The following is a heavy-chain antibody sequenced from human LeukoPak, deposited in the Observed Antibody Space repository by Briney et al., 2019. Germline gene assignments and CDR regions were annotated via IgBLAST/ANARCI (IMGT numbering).Heavy chain of an antibody. V-gene: IGHV1-69*05. D-gene: IGHD4-17*01. CDR3: ASVGSHDYGDYGY. Sequence: ASVTVSCKASGGTFSSYAISWVRQAPGQGLEWMGGIIPIFGTANYAQKFQGRVTITTDESTSTAYMELSSLRSEDTAVYYCASVGSHDYGDYGYWGQGTLVTVSS. CDR2: IIPIFGTA. CDR1: GGTFSSYA. J-gene: IGHJ4*02.